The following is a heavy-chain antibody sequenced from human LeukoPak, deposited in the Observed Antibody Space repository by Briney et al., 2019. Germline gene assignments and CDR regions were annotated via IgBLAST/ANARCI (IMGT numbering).Heavy chain of an antibody. CDR3: ARNSSSWYYFDY. CDR2: IWYDGSNK. V-gene: IGHV3-33*01. Sequence: GGSLRLSCAASGFTFSSYGMHWVRQAPGKGLEWVAVIWYDGSNKYYADSVKGRFTISRDNSKNTVYLQMNNLRTEDTAVYYCARNSSSWYYFDYWGQGTLVTVSS. CDR1: GFTFSSYG. J-gene: IGHJ4*02. D-gene: IGHD6-13*01.